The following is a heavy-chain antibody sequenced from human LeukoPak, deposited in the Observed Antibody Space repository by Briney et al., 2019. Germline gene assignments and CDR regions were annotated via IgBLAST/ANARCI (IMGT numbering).Heavy chain of an antibody. CDR3: ARPRGYCSGGSCFPSDY. Sequence: PGGSLRLSCAASGFTFSIYWMSWVRQAPGKGLEWVANIKQDESEKYYVDSVKGRFTVSRDNAENSLYLQMDSLRVEDTAVYYCARPRGYCSGGSCFPSDYWGQGTLVTVSS. CDR2: IKQDESEK. CDR1: GFTFSIYW. J-gene: IGHJ4*02. V-gene: IGHV3-7*03. D-gene: IGHD2-15*01.